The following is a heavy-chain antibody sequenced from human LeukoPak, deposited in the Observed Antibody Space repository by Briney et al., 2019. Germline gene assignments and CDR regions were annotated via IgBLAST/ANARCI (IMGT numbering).Heavy chain of an antibody. J-gene: IGHJ4*02. V-gene: IGHV4-39*07. CDR3: ARVNPRAGRWLQSIVGATFSFDY. CDR2: IYYSGST. CDR1: GGSISSSSYY. D-gene: IGHD1-26*01. Sequence: SETLSLTCTVSGGSISSSSYYWGWIRQPPGKGLEWIGSIYYSGSTYYNPSLKSRVTISLDTSKDQFSLKLSSVTAADTAVYYCARVNPRAGRWLQSIVGATFSFDYWGQGTLVTVSS.